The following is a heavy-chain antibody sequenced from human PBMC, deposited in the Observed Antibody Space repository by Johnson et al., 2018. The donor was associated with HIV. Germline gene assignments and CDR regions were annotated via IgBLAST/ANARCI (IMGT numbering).Heavy chain of an antibody. V-gene: IGHV3-48*01. D-gene: IGHD1-26*01. Sequence: VQLVESGGGLVQPGGSLRLSCAASGFTFSSYNMNWVRQAPGKGLEWVSYISSGTRTIYYADSVKGRFTISRDNAKNSLYLQMNSLRAEDTAVYYCAKDRYGGSYPDAFDIWGQGTMVTVSS. CDR3: AKDRYGGSYPDAFDI. J-gene: IGHJ3*02. CDR2: ISSGTRTI. CDR1: GFTFSSYN.